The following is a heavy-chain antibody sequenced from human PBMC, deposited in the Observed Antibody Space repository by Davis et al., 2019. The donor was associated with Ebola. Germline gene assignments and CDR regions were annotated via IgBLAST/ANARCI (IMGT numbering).Heavy chain of an antibody. Sequence: MPSETLSLTSAVYGGSFSGYYWSWIRQPPGKGLEWIGEINHSGSTNYNPSLKSRVTISVDTSKNQFSLKLSSVTAADTAVYYCARDKGTWLQLGWYFDLWGRGNLVTVSS. CDR2: INHSGST. CDR3: ARDKGTWLQLGWYFDL. D-gene: IGHD5-24*01. CDR1: GGSFSGYY. V-gene: IGHV4-34*01. J-gene: IGHJ2*01.